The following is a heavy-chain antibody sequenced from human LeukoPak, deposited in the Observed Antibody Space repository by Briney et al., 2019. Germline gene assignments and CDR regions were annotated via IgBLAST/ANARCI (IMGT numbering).Heavy chain of an antibody. J-gene: IGHJ4*02. D-gene: IGHD3-3*01. CDR3: ARADDFWSGYYPY. CDR2: INSDGSST. V-gene: IGHV3-74*01. CDR1: GFTFSSYW. Sequence: PGGSLRLSCAASGFTFSSYWMHWVRQAPGKGLVWVSRINSDGSSTSYAESVKGRFTISRDNAKNTLYLQMNSLRAEDTAVYYCARADDFWSGYYPYWGQGTLVTVSS.